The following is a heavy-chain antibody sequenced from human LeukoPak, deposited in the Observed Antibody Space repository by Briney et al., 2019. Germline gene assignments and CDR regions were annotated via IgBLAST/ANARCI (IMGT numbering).Heavy chain of an antibody. CDR1: GFTFSSYA. V-gene: IGHV3-30-3*01. Sequence: GGSLRLSCAASGFTFSSYAMHWVRQAPGKGLEWVAVISYDGSNKYCADSVKGRFTISRDNSKNTLYLQMNSLRAEDTAVYYCAALAAAGNFDYWGQGTLVTVSS. D-gene: IGHD6-13*01. CDR2: ISYDGSNK. CDR3: AALAAAGNFDY. J-gene: IGHJ4*02.